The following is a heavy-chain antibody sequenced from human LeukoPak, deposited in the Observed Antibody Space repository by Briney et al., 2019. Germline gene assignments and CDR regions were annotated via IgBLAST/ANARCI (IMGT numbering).Heavy chain of an antibody. CDR3: AKGIQSAMATGY. D-gene: IGHD5-18*01. J-gene: IGHJ4*02. CDR2: INGSGGST. CDR1: GFTFSSYG. Sequence: GGTLRLSCAASGFTFSSYGMSWVRQAPGKGLEWVSDINGSGGSTYYADSVKGRFTISRDNSKNTLYLQMNSLRAEDTAVYYCAKGIQSAMATGYWGQGTLVTVSS. V-gene: IGHV3-23*01.